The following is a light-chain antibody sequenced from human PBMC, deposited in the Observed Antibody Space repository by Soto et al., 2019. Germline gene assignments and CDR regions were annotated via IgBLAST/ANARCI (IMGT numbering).Light chain of an antibody. CDR2: GTA. CDR1: QSISIN. CDR3: QQTYRLFT. Sequence: IQMTQSPSSLSEAVGDRVTITCRASQSISINLNWYQQRPGKAPKLLISGTANLQRGVQPRFSGSGSGTDFTRPINRLEPEDSATYYCQQTYRLFTLGQGTKLHIK. J-gene: IGKJ2*01. V-gene: IGKV1-39*01.